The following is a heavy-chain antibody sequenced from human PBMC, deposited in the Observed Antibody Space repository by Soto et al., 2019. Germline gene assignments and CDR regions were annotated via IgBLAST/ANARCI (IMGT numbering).Heavy chain of an antibody. CDR2: IIPILGIA. Sequence: QVQLVQSGAEVKKPGSSVKVSCKASGGTFSSYTISWARQAPGQGLEWMGRIIPILGIANYAQKFQGRVTITADKSTSTAYMELSSLRSEDTAVYYCARERTMVRGVITYYYYMDVWGKGTTVTVSS. CDR1: GGTFSSYT. V-gene: IGHV1-69*08. CDR3: ARERTMVRGVITYYYYMDV. D-gene: IGHD3-10*01. J-gene: IGHJ6*03.